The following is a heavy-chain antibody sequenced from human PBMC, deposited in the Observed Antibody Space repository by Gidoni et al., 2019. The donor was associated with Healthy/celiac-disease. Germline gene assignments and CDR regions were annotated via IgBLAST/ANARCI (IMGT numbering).Heavy chain of an antibody. CDR1: GFTFSSYS. Sequence: SCAASGFTFSSYSMNWVRQAPGKGLEWVSSISSSSSYIYYADSVKGRFTISRDNAKNSLYLQMNSLRAEDTAVYYCANTQGYCSGGSCYNYDHYGMDVWGQGTTVTVSS. CDR3: ANTQGYCSGGSCYNYDHYGMDV. J-gene: IGHJ6*02. D-gene: IGHD2-15*01. V-gene: IGHV3-21*01. CDR2: ISSSSSYI.